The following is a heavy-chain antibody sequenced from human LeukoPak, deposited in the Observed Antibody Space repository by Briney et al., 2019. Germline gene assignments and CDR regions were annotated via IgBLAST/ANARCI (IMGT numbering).Heavy chain of an antibody. CDR2: ISTSSSTI. CDR3: ARDSGRGGSCDY. V-gene: IGHV3-48*04. J-gene: IGHJ4*02. D-gene: IGHD2-15*01. Sequence: AGGSLRLSCAASGFTLSSYNMKWVRQAPGKGLEWVSHISTSSSTIYYADSVKGRFTISRDNAKNSLYLQMNSLRADDTAVYYCARDSGRGGSCDYWGQGTLVTVSS. CDR1: GFTLSSYN.